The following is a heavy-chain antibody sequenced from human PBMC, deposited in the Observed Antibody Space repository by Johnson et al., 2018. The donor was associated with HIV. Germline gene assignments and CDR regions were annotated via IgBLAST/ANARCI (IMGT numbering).Heavy chain of an antibody. J-gene: IGHJ3*02. D-gene: IGHD2-21*01. CDR1: GFTFSSYA. CDR3: ARVQAAGVVRPFDI. V-gene: IGHV3-7*01. CDR2: IKQDGSEK. Sequence: VLLVESGGGVVQPGRSQRLSCVASGFTFSSYAMHWVRQAPGKGLEWVANIKQDGSEKYYADSVKGRFTISRDNAKKSMYLQMNSLRAEDTAVYYCARVQAAGVVRPFDIWGQGTVVTVSS.